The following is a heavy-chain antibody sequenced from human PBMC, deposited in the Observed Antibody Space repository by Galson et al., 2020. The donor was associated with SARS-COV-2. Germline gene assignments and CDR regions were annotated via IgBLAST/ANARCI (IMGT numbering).Heavy chain of an antibody. CDR1: GFTFSSYC. Sequence: GGSLRLSCAASGFTFSSYCMNWVRQAPGKGLEWVSSISSSSSYIYYADSVKGRFTFSRDNAKNSLYLQMNSLRAEDTAVYYCARGMYYDFWNVYWPVFDYWGQGTLVTVSS. V-gene: IGHV3-21*01. J-gene: IGHJ4*02. D-gene: IGHD3-3*01. CDR3: ARGMYYDFWNVYWPVFDY. CDR2: ISSSSSYI.